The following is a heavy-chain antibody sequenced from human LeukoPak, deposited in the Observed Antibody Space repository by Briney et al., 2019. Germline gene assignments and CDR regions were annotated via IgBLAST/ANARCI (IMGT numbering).Heavy chain of an antibody. J-gene: IGHJ4*02. CDR2: ISSSGGST. CDR1: GFTFSGYS. V-gene: IGHV3-23*01. CDR3: ASKYYYDSSGYYGVVY. Sequence: PGGSLRLSCAASGFTFSGYSMNWVRQAPGKGLEWVSAISSSGGSTYYADSVKGRFTISRDNSENTLYLQMNSLRAEDSAVYYCASKYYYDSSGYYGVVYWGQGTLVTVSS. D-gene: IGHD3-22*01.